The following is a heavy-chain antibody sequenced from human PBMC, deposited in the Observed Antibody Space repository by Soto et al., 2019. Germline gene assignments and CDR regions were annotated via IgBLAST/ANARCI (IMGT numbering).Heavy chain of an antibody. CDR2: MSYDGSDK. J-gene: IGHJ1*01. CDR3: ARSTNIIAEYFHH. V-gene: IGHV3-30-3*01. CDR1: GFSFSSYA. Sequence: LRLSCAASGFSFSSYAMHWVRQAPGKGLEWVAVMSYDGSDKYYADSVKGRFTISRDNSKNTLYLQINSLRAEDTAVYYCARSTNIIAEYFHHWGQGTLVTVSS. D-gene: IGHD2-8*01.